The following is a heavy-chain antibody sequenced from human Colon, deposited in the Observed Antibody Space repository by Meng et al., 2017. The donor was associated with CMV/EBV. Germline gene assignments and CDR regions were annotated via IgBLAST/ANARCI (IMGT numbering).Heavy chain of an antibody. CDR2: TRSDGSAT. CDR1: GYTFIDYY. Sequence: QVEALQFGAGGNEPEASVKASCKTSGYTFIDYYRHWARQAPGQGLEWMGWTRSDGSATNYAQKFRGRVTTTRDASVSTAYMELSGLTSDDTAVYFCVRSSGWSLFDYWGPGALVTVSS. V-gene: IGHV1-2*02. J-gene: IGHJ4*02. D-gene: IGHD6-19*01. CDR3: VRSSGWSLFDY.